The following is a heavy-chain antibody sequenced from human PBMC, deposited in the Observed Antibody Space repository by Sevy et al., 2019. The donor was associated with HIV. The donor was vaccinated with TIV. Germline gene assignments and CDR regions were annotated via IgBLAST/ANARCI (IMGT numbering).Heavy chain of an antibody. D-gene: IGHD2-2*01. CDR2: INPNDGTT. Sequence: ASVKVSCKASGYTFTDYYIHWVRQAPGQGLEWMAWINPNDGTTNYAQRFQGGVTVTKGTSNSTAYMELRRLGSDETAIYYWARLTPMPTSDLYGMDVWGQGTTVTVSS. J-gene: IGHJ6*02. CDR1: GYTFTDYY. CDR3: ARLTPMPTSDLYGMDV. V-gene: IGHV1-2*02.